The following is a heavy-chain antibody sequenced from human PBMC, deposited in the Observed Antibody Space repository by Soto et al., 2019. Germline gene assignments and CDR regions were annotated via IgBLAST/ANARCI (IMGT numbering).Heavy chain of an antibody. CDR1: GGSISTGAFF. D-gene: IGHD3-3*01. Sequence: QMQLQESGPGLVKPSETLSLNCTVSGGSISTGAFFWSWIRQLPGQGLEWIGYIHHSGSTHYNPSLQSRLSISVDTSKRQFSLRLTSVTAADTAVYYCALTRGPDFWSGSRWFDPWGQGTLVTVSS. CDR3: ALTRGPDFWSGSRWFDP. CDR2: IHHSGST. V-gene: IGHV4-31*03. J-gene: IGHJ5*02.